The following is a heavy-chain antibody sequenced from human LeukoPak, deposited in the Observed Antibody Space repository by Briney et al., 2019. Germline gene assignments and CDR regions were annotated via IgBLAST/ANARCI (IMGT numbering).Heavy chain of an antibody. CDR2: INHSGST. Sequence: SSETLSLTCTVYGGSFSGYYWSWVRQPPGKGPEWIGEINHSGSTNYNPSLKSRVTISVDTSKNQFSLKLSSVTAADTAVYYCARGLRAARVYYYYGMDVWGQGTTVTVSS. J-gene: IGHJ6*02. V-gene: IGHV4-34*01. CDR3: ARGLRAARVYYYYGMDV. CDR1: GGSFSGYY. D-gene: IGHD2-15*01.